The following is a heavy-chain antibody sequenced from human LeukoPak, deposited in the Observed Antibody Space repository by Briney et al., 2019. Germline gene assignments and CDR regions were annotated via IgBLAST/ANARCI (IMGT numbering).Heavy chain of an antibody. J-gene: IGHJ1*01. V-gene: IGHV3-66*01. Sequence: GGSLRLSCAASGFSVSNNYMSWVRQAPGKGLEWVSVIYSGGSTFYADSVKGRFTISRDNSKNTLYLQMNSLRAEDTAVYYCASDSYSPEYFQHWGRGTLVTVSS. D-gene: IGHD2-15*01. CDR1: GFSVSNNY. CDR3: ASDSYSPEYFQH. CDR2: IYSGGST.